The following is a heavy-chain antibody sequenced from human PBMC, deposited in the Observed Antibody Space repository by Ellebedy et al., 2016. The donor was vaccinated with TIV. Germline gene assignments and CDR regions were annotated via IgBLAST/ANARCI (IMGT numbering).Heavy chain of an antibody. V-gene: IGHV1-8*01. D-gene: IGHD6-13*01. Sequence: AASVKVSCKASGYTFTTLDFNWVRQDTGQGLEWMGWMSPNSGNTGFAQKFQGRVTMTRDTSISTAYMELSSLNSEDTAVYYCSRGFAAGVDYWGQGTLFTVSS. CDR2: MSPNSGNT. CDR1: GYTFTTLD. CDR3: SRGFAAGVDY. J-gene: IGHJ4*02.